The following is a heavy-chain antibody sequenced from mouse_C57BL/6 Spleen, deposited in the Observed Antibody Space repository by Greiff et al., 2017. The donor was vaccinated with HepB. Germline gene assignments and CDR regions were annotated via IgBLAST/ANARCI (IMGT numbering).Heavy chain of an antibody. CDR1: GYTFTSYW. Sequence: VQLQQSGTVLARPGASVKMSCKTSGYTFTSYWMHWVKQRPGQGLEWIGAIYPGNSDTSYNQKFKGKAKLTAVTSASTAYMELSSLTNEDSAVYYCTGGKADYYYFDYWGQGTTLTVSS. CDR3: TGGKADYYYFDY. CDR2: IYPGNSDT. J-gene: IGHJ2*01. V-gene: IGHV1-5*01. D-gene: IGHD1-1*01.